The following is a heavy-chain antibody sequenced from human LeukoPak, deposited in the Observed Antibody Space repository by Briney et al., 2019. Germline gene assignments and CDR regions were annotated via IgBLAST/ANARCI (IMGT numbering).Heavy chain of an antibody. V-gene: IGHV3-21*01. CDR3: VRDIASCIGSTFYESRFDS. D-gene: IGHD2/OR15-2a*01. CDR1: GFTFSSYS. CDR2: ISSSSSYI. J-gene: IGHJ5*01. Sequence: PGGSLRLSCAASGFTFSSYSMNWVRQAPGKGLEWVSSISSSSSYIYYADSVKGRFTISRDNARNSLYLQMNGLRAEDTAVYYCVRDIASCIGSTFYESRFDSWGQGTLVTVSS.